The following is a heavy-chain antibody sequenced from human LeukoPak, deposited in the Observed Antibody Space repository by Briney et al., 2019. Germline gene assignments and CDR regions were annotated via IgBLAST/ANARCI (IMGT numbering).Heavy chain of an antibody. CDR2: IYPGDSDT. V-gene: IGHV5-51*01. D-gene: IGHD3-22*01. Sequence: GESLKISCRVSGYTFASYWIGWVRQMPGKGLEWMGIIYPGDSDTRYSPSFRGRVTVSADKSISAAYLQWSSLKASDTAMYYCARQKTYYYDSTAPHAFDIWGQGTMVTVSS. CDR1: GYTFASYW. CDR3: ARQKTYYYDSTAPHAFDI. J-gene: IGHJ3*02.